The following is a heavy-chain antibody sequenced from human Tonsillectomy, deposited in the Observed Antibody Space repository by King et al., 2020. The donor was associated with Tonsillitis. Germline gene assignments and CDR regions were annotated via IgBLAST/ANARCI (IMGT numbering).Heavy chain of an antibody. V-gene: IGHV3-33*05. J-gene: IGHJ4*02. CDR1: GFTFSSYD. Sequence: VQLVESGGGVVQPGRSLRLSCAASGFTFSSYDMYWVRQAPGKGLEWVAVISYDGSYKYCADSVTGRFTISRDNSKNKVYLQVNSLRAEDTAVYYCVRDRDGYIFDFWGQGTLVTVSS. CDR2: ISYDGSYK. CDR3: VRDRDGYIFDF. D-gene: IGHD5-24*01.